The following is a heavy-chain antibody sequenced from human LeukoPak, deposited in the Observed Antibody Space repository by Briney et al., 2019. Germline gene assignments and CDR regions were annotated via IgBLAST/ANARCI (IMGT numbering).Heavy chain of an antibody. J-gene: IGHJ4*02. CDR3: ASDQRYAFDY. D-gene: IGHD3-9*01. CDR1: GFSFTDYP. V-gene: IGHV3-48*02. CDR2: IPTSAEGANYA. Sequence: SGGSLRLSCATSGFSFTDYPMNWVRQAPGKGLEWVSNIPTSAEGANYAYYADSVKGRVTISRDDAKNTLYLHMNSLRDDDTAVYYCASDQRYAFDYWGQGILVTVSS.